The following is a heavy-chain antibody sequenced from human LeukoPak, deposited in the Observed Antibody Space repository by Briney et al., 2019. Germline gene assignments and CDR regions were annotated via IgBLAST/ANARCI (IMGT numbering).Heavy chain of an antibody. CDR1: AYTFASYD. Sequence: ASVKVSCKASAYTFASYDTNWVRQAAGQGLEWMGWMSLNSGNTGYAQKFQGRITMTRNTSITTAYMELSSLRSEDTAEYYCARALEGDQWGQGTLVTVSS. V-gene: IGHV1-8*01. CDR3: ARALEGDQ. J-gene: IGHJ5*02. CDR2: MSLNSGNT. D-gene: IGHD5-24*01.